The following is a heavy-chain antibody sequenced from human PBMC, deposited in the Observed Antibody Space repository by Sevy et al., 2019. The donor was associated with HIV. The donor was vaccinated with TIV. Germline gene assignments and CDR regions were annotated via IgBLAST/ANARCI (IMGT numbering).Heavy chain of an antibody. CDR1: GGSISSSSYY. J-gene: IGHJ6*02. CDR3: ARHSPTAYYDFWSGYYSGAYYYYYGMDV. D-gene: IGHD3-3*01. CDR2: IYYSGST. Sequence: SETLSLTRTVSGGSISSSSYYWGWIRQPPGKGLEWIGSIYYSGSTYYNPSLKSRVTISVDTSKNQFSLKLSSVTAADTAVYYCARHSPTAYYDFWSGYYSGAYYYYYGMDVWGQGTTVTVSS. V-gene: IGHV4-39*01.